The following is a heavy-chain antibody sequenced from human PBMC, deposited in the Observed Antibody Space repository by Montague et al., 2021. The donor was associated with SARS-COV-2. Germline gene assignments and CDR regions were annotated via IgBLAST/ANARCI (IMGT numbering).Heavy chain of an antibody. V-gene: IGHV3-7*01. CDR2: IKQDGSEK. CDR3: ARVPSSSWYFDS. Sequence: SLRLSCAASGFTFTSYWMSWVRQAPGKGLEWVANIKQDGSEKYYVVSVKGRFTIARDNAKNSLYLQMNSLRAEDTAVYYCARVPSSSWYFDSWGQGTLVTVSS. J-gene: IGHJ4*02. CDR1: GFTFTSYW. D-gene: IGHD6-13*01.